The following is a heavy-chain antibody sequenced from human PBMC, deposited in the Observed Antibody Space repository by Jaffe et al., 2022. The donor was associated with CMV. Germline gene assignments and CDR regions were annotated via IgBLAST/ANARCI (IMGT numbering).Heavy chain of an antibody. CDR1: GFTFSNYA. V-gene: IGHV3-23*01. D-gene: IGHD2-2*01. Sequence: EVQLLESGGGLLQPGGSLRLSCAASGFTFSNYAMSWVRQAPGKGLEWVSEVSGTGLTTYYADSVKGRFTISRDNFKNTLYLQMNSLRAEDTAIYYCTKGSTSTFDYWGQGTLVTVSS. CDR3: TKGSTSTFDY. CDR2: VSGTGLTT. J-gene: IGHJ4*02.